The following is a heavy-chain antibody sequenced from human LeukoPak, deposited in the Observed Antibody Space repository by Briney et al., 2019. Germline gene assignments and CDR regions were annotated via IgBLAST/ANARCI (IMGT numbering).Heavy chain of an antibody. CDR1: GYTFTSYY. V-gene: IGHV1-46*01. Sequence: ASVKVSCKASGYTFTSYYIHWVRQAPGQGLEWMGVINVSGGGTTYAQRFQGRVTMTRDTSTSTVYMELSSLRSDDSAVYYCARDVYGLDVWGQGTTVTVSS. CDR3: ARDVYGLDV. CDR2: INVSGGGT. J-gene: IGHJ6*02.